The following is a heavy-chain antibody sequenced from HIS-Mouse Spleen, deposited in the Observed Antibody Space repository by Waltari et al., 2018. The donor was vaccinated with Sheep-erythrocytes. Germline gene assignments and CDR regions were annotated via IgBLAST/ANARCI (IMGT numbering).Heavy chain of an antibody. V-gene: IGHV4-34*01. CDR3: ALSVDLAGAFDI. D-gene: IGHD6-19*01. CDR1: GGSFSGYY. CDR2: IKHSGST. Sequence: QVQLQQWGAGLLKPSETLSLTCAVYGGSFSGYYWSWIRQPPGKGLEWIGEIKHSGSTNNNPSLKSRVTISVDTSKNQFSLKLSSVTAADTAVYYCALSVDLAGAFDIWGQGTMVTVSS. J-gene: IGHJ3*02.